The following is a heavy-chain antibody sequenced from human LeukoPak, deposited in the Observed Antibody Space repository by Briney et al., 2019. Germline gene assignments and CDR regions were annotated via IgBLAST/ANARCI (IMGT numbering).Heavy chain of an antibody. CDR2: ISSSSSTI. CDR1: GFIFSSYS. V-gene: IGHV3-48*02. J-gene: IGHJ4*02. Sequence: GGSLRLSCAASGFIFSSYSMNWVRQAPGKGLEWISYISSSSSTIYYADSVKGRFTISRDNAKNSLYLQMNSLRDEDTAVYYCAKSVKPLFGVVDYWGQGTLVTVSS. CDR3: AKSVKPLFGVVDY. D-gene: IGHD3-3*01.